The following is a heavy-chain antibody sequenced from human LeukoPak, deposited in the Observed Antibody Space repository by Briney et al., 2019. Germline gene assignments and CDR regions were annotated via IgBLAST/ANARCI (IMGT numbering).Heavy chain of an antibody. J-gene: IGHJ4*02. D-gene: IGHD3-16*02. V-gene: IGHV1-69*01. CDR1: GGTFSSYA. Sequence: GASVKVSCKASGGTFSSYAISWVRQAPGQGLEWMGGIIPIFGTANYAQKFQGRVTITADESTSTAYMELSSLRSEDTAVYYCARGVEDYVWGSYRDYFDCWGQGTLVTVSS. CDR3: ARGVEDYVWGSYRDYFDC. CDR2: IIPIFGTA.